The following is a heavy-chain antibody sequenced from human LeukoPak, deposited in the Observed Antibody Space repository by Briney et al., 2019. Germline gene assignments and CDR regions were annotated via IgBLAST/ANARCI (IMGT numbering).Heavy chain of an antibody. Sequence: SVKVSCKASGGTFSSYAISWVRQAPGQGLEWMGGIIPIFGTANYAQKFQGRVTITADESTSTAYMELSSLRSEDTAVYYCARGKPFRLTTVTTFWFDPWGQGTLVTVSS. V-gene: IGHV1-69*13. CDR3: ARGKPFRLTTVTTFWFDP. CDR1: GGTFSSYA. J-gene: IGHJ5*02. CDR2: IIPIFGTA. D-gene: IGHD4-17*01.